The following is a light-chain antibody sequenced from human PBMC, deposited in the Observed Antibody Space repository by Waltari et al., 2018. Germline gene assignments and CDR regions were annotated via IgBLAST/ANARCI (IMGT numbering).Light chain of an antibody. CDR1: QSISNW. V-gene: IGKV1-5*03. CDR3: QQYNNYVAT. J-gene: IGKJ1*01. Sequence: DIQMTQSPSTLSASIGDRVTITCRASQSISNWLAWYQQKPGKAPKLLIYKASTLESGVPSRSSCSGSGTEFTLTISSLQPDDFATYYCQQYNNYVATFGQGTKVEIK. CDR2: KAS.